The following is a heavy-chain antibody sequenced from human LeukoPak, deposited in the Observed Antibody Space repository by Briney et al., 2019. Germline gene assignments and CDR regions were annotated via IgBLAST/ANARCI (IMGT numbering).Heavy chain of an antibody. CDR1: GFTFSNAW. CDR3: TTDNYYDSSGRTRDDY. CDR2: IKSKTDGGTT. J-gene: IGHJ4*02. D-gene: IGHD3-22*01. V-gene: IGHV3-15*07. Sequence: PGGSLRLSCAASGFTFSNAWMNWVRQAPGKGLEWVGRIKSKTDGGTTDYAAPVRGRFTISRDDSKNTLYLQMNSLKTEDTAVYYCTTDNYYDSSGRTRDDYWGQGTLVTVSS.